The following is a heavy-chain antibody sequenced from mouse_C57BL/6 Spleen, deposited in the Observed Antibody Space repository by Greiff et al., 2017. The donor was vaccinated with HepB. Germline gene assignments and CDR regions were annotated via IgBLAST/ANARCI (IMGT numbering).Heavy chain of an antibody. CDR3: ASEGDYGSSYWYFDG. D-gene: IGHD1-1*01. CDR1: GFNIKDYY. V-gene: IGHV14-2*01. J-gene: IGHJ1*03. Sequence: VQLKESGAELVKPGASVKLSCTASGFNIKDYYMHWVTQRTEQGLEWIGRIDPEDGETKYAPKFQGKATITADTSSNTAYLQLSSLTSEDTAVYYCASEGDYGSSYWYFDGWGTGTTVTVSS. CDR2: IDPEDGET.